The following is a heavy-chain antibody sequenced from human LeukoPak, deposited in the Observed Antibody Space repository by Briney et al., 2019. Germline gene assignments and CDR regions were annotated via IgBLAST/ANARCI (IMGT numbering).Heavy chain of an antibody. V-gene: IGHV3-7*01. CDR1: GFSFTSYW. J-gene: IGHJ3*02. CDR2: INQDAGTT. Sequence: GGSLRLSCVASGFSFTSYWMSWVRQAPGKGLEFVANINQDAGTTNYVDSVKGRFTISRDNAENSLYLQMSSLRAEDTALYYCARDPGWSSFDIWGQGITVTVSS. CDR3: ARDPGWSSFDI. D-gene: IGHD2-15*01.